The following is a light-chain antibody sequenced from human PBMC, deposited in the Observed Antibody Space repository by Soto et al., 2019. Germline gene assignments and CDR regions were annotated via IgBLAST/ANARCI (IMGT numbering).Light chain of an antibody. V-gene: IGKV3-20*01. CDR3: QHYGTPPL. CDR1: QSVNDSY. CDR2: AS. Sequence: EIVMTQSPGTLSLSPGERATLSCRASQSVNDSYLAWYQQKRGQAPRLLIYASSRATGIPDRFSGSGSGTDVTLTNSRLEREVLAVYYRQHYGTPPLFGRGTKVEIK. J-gene: IGKJ3*01.